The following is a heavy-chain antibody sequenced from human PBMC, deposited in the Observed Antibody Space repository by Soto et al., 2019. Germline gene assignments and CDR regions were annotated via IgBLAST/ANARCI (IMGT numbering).Heavy chain of an antibody. D-gene: IGHD3-3*01. CDR2: ISSSSSYI. CDR3: ARDLTKQLRFLAPRPYDYGMDV. J-gene: IGHJ6*02. CDR1: GFTFSSFS. V-gene: IGHV3-21*01. Sequence: GGSLRLSCAASGFTFSSFSMNWVRQAPGKGLEWVSSISSSSSYIYYADSVKGRFTISRDNAKNSLYLQMNSLRAEDTAVYYCARDLTKQLRFLAPRPYDYGMDVWGQGTTVTVSS.